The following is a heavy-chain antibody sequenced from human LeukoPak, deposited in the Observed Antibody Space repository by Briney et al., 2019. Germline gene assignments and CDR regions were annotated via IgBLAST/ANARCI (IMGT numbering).Heavy chain of an antibody. CDR1: GFTVSSNY. D-gene: IGHD5-12*01. CDR3: ARWGSVGYSGYDLFDS. J-gene: IGHJ4*02. CDR2: IYGGGNT. Sequence: GGSLRLSCAASGFTVSSNYMNWVRQAPGKGLEWVSVIYGGGNTDYADSVKGRFTISRDNSKNTLYLQMNSLRAEDTAVYYCARWGSVGYSGYDLFDSWGQGTLVTVSS. V-gene: IGHV3-66*01.